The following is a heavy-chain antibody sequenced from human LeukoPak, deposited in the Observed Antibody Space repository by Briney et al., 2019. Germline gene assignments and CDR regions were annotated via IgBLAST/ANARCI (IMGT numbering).Heavy chain of an antibody. CDR3: ARDEWPYSSSSVVDY. CDR1: GYTFTSYG. J-gene: IGHJ4*02. CDR2: ISAYNGNT. V-gene: IGHV1-18*01. Sequence: GASVKVSCKASGYTFTSYGISWVRQAPGQGLEWMGWISAYNGNTNYAQKLQGRVTMTTDTSTSTAYMELRSLRSDDTAVYYCARDEWPYSSSSVVDYWGQGTLVTVSS. D-gene: IGHD6-6*01.